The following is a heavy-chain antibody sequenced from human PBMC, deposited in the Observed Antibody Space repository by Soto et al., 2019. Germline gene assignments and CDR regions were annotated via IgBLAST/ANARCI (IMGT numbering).Heavy chain of an antibody. Sequence: QVTLKESGPTLVKPTQPLTLTCTVSGFSLRTTGVGVGWVRQPPGKALEWLALLYWDDDKRYSPSLRSRLTIAKDISEKQVVLTMTNMDTVDTATYYCVQSRCGGDCLEIYSSHAYNGLDVWGQGTTVTVSS. CDR3: VQSRCGGDCLEIYSSHAYNGLDV. D-gene: IGHD2-21*02. V-gene: IGHV2-5*02. J-gene: IGHJ6*02. CDR1: GFSLRTTGVG. CDR2: LYWDDDK.